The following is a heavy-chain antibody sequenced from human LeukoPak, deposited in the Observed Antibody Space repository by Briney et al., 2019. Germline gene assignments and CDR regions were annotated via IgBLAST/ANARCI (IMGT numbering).Heavy chain of an antibody. CDR3: ARDRESSGWYTGEFDY. Sequence: SQTLSLTCAISGDSVSSNSAAWNWIRQSPSRGLEWLGRTYYRSKWYNDYAVSVKSRITINPDTSKNQFSLQLNSETPEDTAVYYCARDRESSGWYTGEFDYWGQGTLVTVSS. J-gene: IGHJ4*02. D-gene: IGHD6-19*01. CDR2: TYYRSKWYN. CDR1: GDSVSSNSAA. V-gene: IGHV6-1*01.